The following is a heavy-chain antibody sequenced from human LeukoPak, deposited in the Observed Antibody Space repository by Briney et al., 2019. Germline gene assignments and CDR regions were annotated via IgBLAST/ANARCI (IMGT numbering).Heavy chain of an antibody. V-gene: IGHV1-2*06. CDR2: INPNSGGT. D-gene: IGHD6-19*01. CDR3: ARARSSGWTYYYYYMDV. J-gene: IGHJ6*03. Sequence: GASVKVSCKASGYTFTGYYMHWVRQAPGQGLEWMGRINPNSGGTNYAQKFQGRVTMTRDTSISTAYMELSRLRSDDTAVYYCARARSSGWTYYYYYMDVWGKGTSVTVSS. CDR1: GYTFTGYY.